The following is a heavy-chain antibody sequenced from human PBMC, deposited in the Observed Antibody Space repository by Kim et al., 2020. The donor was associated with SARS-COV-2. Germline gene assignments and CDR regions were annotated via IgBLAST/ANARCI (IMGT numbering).Heavy chain of an antibody. CDR3: ARVLITFGGVGNKIDY. Sequence: VKGRFTISRDNAKNSLYLQMNSLRAEDTAVYYCARVLITFGGVGNKIDYWGQGTLVTVSS. D-gene: IGHD3-16*01. J-gene: IGHJ4*02. V-gene: IGHV3-11*06.